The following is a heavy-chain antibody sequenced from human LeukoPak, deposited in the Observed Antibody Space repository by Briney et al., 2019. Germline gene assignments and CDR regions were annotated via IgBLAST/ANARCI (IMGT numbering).Heavy chain of an antibody. J-gene: IGHJ4*02. CDR3: VGEAPGY. V-gene: IGHV3-7*01. D-gene: IGHD2-2*01. CDR1: GFTFSSYA. Sequence: GGSLRLSCAASGFTFSSYAMSWIRQAPEKGLEWVAHISEDGSVKYYIDSVKGRFTISRDNAKNSVYLQMNDLRVEDTAVYYCVGEAPGYWGQGALVTVSS. CDR2: ISEDGSVK.